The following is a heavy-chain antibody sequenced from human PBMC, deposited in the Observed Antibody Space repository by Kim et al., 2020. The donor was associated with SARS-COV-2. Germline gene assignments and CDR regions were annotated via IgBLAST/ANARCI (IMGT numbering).Heavy chain of an antibody. Sequence: SQNFQGKVTITRDTSATTAFMELSSLTSADTAMYYCAREGSGSYNWLDPWGQGTLVTVSS. J-gene: IGHJ5*02. V-gene: IGHV1-3*01. D-gene: IGHD3-10*01. CDR3: AREGSGSYNWLDP.